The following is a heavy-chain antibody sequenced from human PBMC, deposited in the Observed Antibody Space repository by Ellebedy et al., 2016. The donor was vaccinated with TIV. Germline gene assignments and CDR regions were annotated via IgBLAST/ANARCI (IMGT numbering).Heavy chain of an antibody. Sequence: GESLKISCKAPGYTFASYLISWVRQIPGKCLEWKGNIDFRDSYIKYSPTFQGHVTISADKSITTAYLQLSSLKASDNAIYYCARLFGGSSAFDSWGQGTLVTVSS. CDR3: ARLFGGSSAFDS. V-gene: IGHV5-10-1*01. CDR1: GYTFASYL. J-gene: IGHJ4*02. D-gene: IGHD1-26*01. CDR2: IDFRDSYI.